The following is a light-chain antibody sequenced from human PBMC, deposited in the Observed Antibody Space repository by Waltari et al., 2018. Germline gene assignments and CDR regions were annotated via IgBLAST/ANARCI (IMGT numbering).Light chain of an antibody. Sequence: DIQMTQSPSSLSASVGDRVTITCRASQSIYDYLNWYQQKPGKAPKLLIYAASNLQSGVPSRFRGSGSGTDFTLTISSLQPEDFATYYCQQSDSTPPRTFGQGTKVEI. CDR1: QSIYDY. CDR2: AAS. V-gene: IGKV1-39*01. CDR3: QQSDSTPPRT. J-gene: IGKJ1*01.